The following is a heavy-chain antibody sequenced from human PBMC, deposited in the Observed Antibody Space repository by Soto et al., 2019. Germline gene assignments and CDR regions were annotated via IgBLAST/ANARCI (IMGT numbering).Heavy chain of an antibody. CDR3: ARESGGARAYVDDYYVHMDV. CDR1: GHSFNDYY. CDR2: INPNGSVT. V-gene: IGHV1-2*04. Sequence: QVQLVQSGAEVRKPGASVTVSCRSSGHSFNDYYIHWVRQAPGQGLEWMGWINPNGSVTKYAQKFQGCVSMTSDTSIRTANIQLSGHMSDETAGDYGARESGGARAYVDDYYVHMDVWGTGTAVTVSS. D-gene: IGHD1-26*01. J-gene: IGHJ6*03.